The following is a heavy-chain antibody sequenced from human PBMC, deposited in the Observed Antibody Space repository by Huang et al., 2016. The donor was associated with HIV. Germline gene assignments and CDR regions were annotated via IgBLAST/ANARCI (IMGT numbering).Heavy chain of an antibody. CDR2: MSQDGSNQ. Sequence: QVHLVESGGGVVQPGRSLRLSCVVSGFSFSAYAMHWVRQAPGKGLEWVAGMSQDGSNQFFAESVKGRFTISRDTSKNTLSLQMNTLTAEDTAVYYCARGGGFYDSSGYYHSAFDLWGQGTPVTVSS. CDR3: ARGGGFYDSSGYYHSAFDL. V-gene: IGHV3-30*04. J-gene: IGHJ3*01. CDR1: GFSFSAYA. D-gene: IGHD3-22*01.